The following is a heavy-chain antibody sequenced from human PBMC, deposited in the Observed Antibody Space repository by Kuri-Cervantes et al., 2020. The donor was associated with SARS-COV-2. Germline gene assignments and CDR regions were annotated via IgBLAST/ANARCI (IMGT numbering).Heavy chain of an antibody. Sequence: GESLKISCAASGLSFSNYAMSWVRQAPGKGLEWVSSIRGSGDDTHYADSVKGRFTISRDNSKNTLYLQMNSLRAEDTAVYYCAKGGSILATINRWASSWGQGTLVTVSS. CDR3: AKGGSILATINRWASS. D-gene: IGHD5-12*01. CDR2: IRGSGDDT. J-gene: IGHJ5*02. V-gene: IGHV3-23*01. CDR1: GLSFSNYA.